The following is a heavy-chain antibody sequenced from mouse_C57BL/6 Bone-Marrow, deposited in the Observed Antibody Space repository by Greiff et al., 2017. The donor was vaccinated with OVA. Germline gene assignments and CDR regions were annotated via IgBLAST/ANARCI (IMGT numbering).Heavy chain of an antibody. CDR3: AREGRYYGSSSYYYAMDD. CDR1: GYTFTDYY. CDR2: INPNNGGT. Sequence: EVQLQQSGPELVKPGASVKISCKASGYTFTDYYMNWVKQSHGKSLEWIGDINPNNGGTSYNQKFKGKATLTVDKSSSTAYMELRSLTSEDSAVYYCAREGRYYGSSSYYYAMDDWGQGTSVTVAS. V-gene: IGHV1-26*01. D-gene: IGHD1-1*01. J-gene: IGHJ4*01.